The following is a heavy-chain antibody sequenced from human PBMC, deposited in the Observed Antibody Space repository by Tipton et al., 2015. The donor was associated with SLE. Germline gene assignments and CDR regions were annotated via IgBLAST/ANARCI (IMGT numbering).Heavy chain of an antibody. J-gene: IGHJ3*02. CDR1: GYTFTSYG. CDR3: AREINAPAFVI. Sequence: QLVHSGAEVKTPGASVKVSCKASGYTFTSYGISWVRQTPGQGLEWMGGIIPIFGTANYAQKFQSRVTITADESTSTVYMKLSSLRSEDTAVYYCAREINAPAFVIWGQGKMVTVSS. CDR2: IIPIFGTA. V-gene: IGHV1-69*13.